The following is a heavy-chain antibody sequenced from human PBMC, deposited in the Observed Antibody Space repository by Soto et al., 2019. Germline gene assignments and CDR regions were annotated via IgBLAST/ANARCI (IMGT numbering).Heavy chain of an antibody. CDR3: ASGRSYDFWIGHYYFDY. CDR2: INHSGST. CDR1: GGSFSGYY. D-gene: IGHD3-3*01. V-gene: IGHV4-34*01. Sequence: QVQLQQWGAGLLKPSETLSLTCAVYGGSFSGYYWSWIRQPPGKGLEWSGEINHSGSTNYNPSLKSRVTISVDTSKNLFSLKLSSVTAAYTAVYYCASGRSYDFWIGHYYFDYWGQGTLVTVSS. J-gene: IGHJ4*02.